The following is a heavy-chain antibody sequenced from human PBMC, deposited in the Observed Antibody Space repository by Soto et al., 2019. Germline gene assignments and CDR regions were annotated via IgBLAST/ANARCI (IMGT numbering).Heavy chain of an antibody. CDR3: ARLLGLLASHYTTAAGTRTVIDDY. J-gene: IGHJ4*02. CDR2: IWYDGSNK. CDR1: GFTFSSYG. V-gene: IGHV3-33*01. D-gene: IGHD6-13*01. Sequence: PGGSLRLSCAASGFTFSSYGMHWVRQAPGKGLEWVAVIWYDGSNKYYADSVKGRFTISRDNSKNTLYLQMNSLRAEDTAVYYCARLLGLLASHYTTAAGTRTVIDDYWSQGTLVTVSS.